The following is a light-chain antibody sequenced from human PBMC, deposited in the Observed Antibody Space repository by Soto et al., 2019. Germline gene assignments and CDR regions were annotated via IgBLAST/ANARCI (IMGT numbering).Light chain of an antibody. CDR1: QSISSY. CDR2: AAS. Sequence: DTRLTQSPSSLSASVGDRVTITCQASQSISSYLNWYQQKPGKAPKLLIYAASSLQSGVPSRFSGSGSGTDFTLTISSLEPEDFAVYYCQQRSNWPSITFGQGTRLEIK. J-gene: IGKJ5*01. V-gene: IGKV1-39*01. CDR3: QQRSNWPSIT.